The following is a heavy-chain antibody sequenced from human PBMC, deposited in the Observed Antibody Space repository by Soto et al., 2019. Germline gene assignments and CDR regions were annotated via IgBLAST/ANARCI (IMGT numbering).Heavy chain of an antibody. D-gene: IGHD6-6*01. Sequence: LSLTCNVSGGSIYTYYWSWIRQSPGKGLEWIGYISDGGSTNYNPSLKSRVTMSVDTSKNQFSLKLSSVTAADTAVYYCARSSSSSYYYYYGMDVWGQGTTVTVSS. CDR3: ARSSSSSYYYYYGMDV. V-gene: IGHV4-59*12. J-gene: IGHJ6*02. CDR2: ISDGGST. CDR1: GGSIYTYY.